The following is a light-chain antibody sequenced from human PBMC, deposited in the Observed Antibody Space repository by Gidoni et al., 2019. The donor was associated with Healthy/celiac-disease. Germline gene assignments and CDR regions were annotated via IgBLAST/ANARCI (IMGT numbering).Light chain of an antibody. J-gene: IGKJ5*01. Sequence: DIVLTHSPATLSLSPRERATLSCRASQSVSSYLAWYQQKPGQDPRILIYDASNRATGIPARFSGSGSGTDLTLTISSLEPEDFAVYYCQQRSNWPPITFGQGTRLEIK. CDR1: QSVSSY. V-gene: IGKV3-11*01. CDR2: DAS. CDR3: QQRSNWPPIT.